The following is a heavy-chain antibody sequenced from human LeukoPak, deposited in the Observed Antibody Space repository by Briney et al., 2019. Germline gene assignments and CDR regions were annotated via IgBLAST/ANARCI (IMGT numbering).Heavy chain of an antibody. D-gene: IGHD2-21*02. J-gene: IGHJ4*02. V-gene: IGHV3-53*01. CDR3: ASEVTD. CDR2: IYSGGST. Sequence: GGSLRLSCAASGFSVSSNYMSWVRQAPGKGLEWVSVIYSGGSTYYADSVKGRFTISRDNSKSTLYLQMNSLRVEDTAVYYCASEVTDWGQGTLVSVSS. CDR1: GFSVSSNY.